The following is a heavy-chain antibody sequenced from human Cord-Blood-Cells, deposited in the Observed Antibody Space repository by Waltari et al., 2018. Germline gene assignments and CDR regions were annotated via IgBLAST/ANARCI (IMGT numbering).Heavy chain of an antibody. Sequence: QVQLQQWGAGLLKPSETLSLTCAVYGGSFSGYYWSWIRQPPGKGLEWIGEINHSGSTNYNPSLKSRVTISVDTSKNQVSLKLSSVTAADTAVYYCARQEGSSWYNWFDPWGQGTLVTVSS. CDR2: INHSGST. CDR3: ARQEGSSWYNWFDP. V-gene: IGHV4-34*01. J-gene: IGHJ5*02. CDR1: GGSFSGYY. D-gene: IGHD6-13*01.